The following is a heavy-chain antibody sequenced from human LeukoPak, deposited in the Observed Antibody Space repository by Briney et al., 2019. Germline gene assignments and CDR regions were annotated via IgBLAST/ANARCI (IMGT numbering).Heavy chain of an antibody. D-gene: IGHD3-10*01. CDR1: GYSISSGYY. V-gene: IGHV4-38-2*02. Sequence: SETLSLTCTVSGYSISSGYYWGWIRQPPGKGLEWIGSIYHSGSTYYNPSLKSRVTISVDTSKNQFSLKLSSVTAADTAVYYCAITMVRGKGNWFDPWGQGTLVTVSS. J-gene: IGHJ5*02. CDR3: AITMVRGKGNWFDP. CDR2: IYHSGST.